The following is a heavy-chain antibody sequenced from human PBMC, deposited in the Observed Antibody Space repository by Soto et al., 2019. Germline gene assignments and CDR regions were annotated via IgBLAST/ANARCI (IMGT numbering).Heavy chain of an antibody. D-gene: IGHD6-13*01. J-gene: IGHJ3*02. V-gene: IGHV3-7*01. CDR3: ARVDQYSSSWPDAFDI. Sequence: GGSLRLSCAASGFTFSSYWMSWVRQAPGKGLEWVANIKQDGSEKYYVDSVKGRFTISRDNAKNSLYLQMNSLRAEDTAVYYCARVDQYSSSWPDAFDIWGQGTMVTVSS. CDR1: GFTFSSYW. CDR2: IKQDGSEK.